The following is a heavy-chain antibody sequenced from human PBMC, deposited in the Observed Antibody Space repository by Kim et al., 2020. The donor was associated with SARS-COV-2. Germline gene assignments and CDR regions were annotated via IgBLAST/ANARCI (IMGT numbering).Heavy chain of an antibody. J-gene: IGHJ4*02. V-gene: IGHV4-59*09. D-gene: IGHD2-15*01. CDR3: ARGLGYCSGGSCYEGGYFDY. Sequence: RVTISVDTSKNQFSLKLSSVTAADTAVYYCARGLGYCSGGSCYEGGYFDYWGQGTLVTVSS.